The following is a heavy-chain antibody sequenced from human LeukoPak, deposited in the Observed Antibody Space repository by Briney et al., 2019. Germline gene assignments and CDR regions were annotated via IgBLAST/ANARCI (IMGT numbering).Heavy chain of an antibody. Sequence: PGGSLRLSCAASGFTFSSSAMSWVRQAPGKGLEWVAVISYDGSNKYYADSVKGRFTISRDNSKNTLYLQMNSLRAEDTAVYYCAKDRKYQLLLYYFDYWGQGTLVTVSS. V-gene: IGHV3-30*18. D-gene: IGHD2-2*01. CDR3: AKDRKYQLLLYYFDY. CDR1: GFTFSSSA. J-gene: IGHJ4*02. CDR2: ISYDGSNK.